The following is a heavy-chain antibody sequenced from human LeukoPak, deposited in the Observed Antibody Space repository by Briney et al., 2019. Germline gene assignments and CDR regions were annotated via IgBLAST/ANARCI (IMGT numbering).Heavy chain of an antibody. Sequence: PGGSLRLSCAASGFTFDDHGMNWVRQAPGKGLEWVSYISSSSSTIYYADSVKGRFTISRDNAKNSLYLQMNSLRAEDTAVYYCARGIAARPFDYWGQGTLVTVSS. CDR1: GFTFDDHG. CDR2: ISSSSSTI. D-gene: IGHD6-6*01. J-gene: IGHJ4*02. V-gene: IGHV3-48*01. CDR3: ARGIAARPFDY.